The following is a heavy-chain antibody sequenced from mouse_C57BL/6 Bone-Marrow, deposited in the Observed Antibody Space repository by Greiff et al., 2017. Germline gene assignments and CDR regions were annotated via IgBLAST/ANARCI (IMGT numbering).Heavy chain of an antibody. CDR1: GYTFPSYW. D-gene: IGHD2-5*01. Sequence: QVQLQQPGAELVKPGASVPLSCKASGYTFPSYWMHWVKQRPGQGLEWIGMIHPNSGSTNYNEKFKSKATLTVEKSSSTAYMQLSSLTSEDSAVYYCARWVYSNYGAYWGQGTLVTVSA. CDR2: IHPNSGST. CDR3: ARWVYSNYGAY. J-gene: IGHJ3*01. V-gene: IGHV1-64*01.